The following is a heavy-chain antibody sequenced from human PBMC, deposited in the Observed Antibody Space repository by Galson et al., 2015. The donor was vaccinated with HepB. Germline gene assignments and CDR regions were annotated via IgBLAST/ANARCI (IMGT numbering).Heavy chain of an antibody. CDR1: RFTFSTYA. V-gene: IGHV3-23*01. CDR2: ISGSGGNT. D-gene: IGHD1-26*01. J-gene: IGHJ6*02. Sequence: SLRLSCAASRFTFSTYAMTWVRQPPGKGLEWVSSISGSGGNTFYSESVKGRFTISRDNSKNTLFLQMNSLRADDTAVYSCAKSLRHYPYDMDVWGPGTTVSVSS. CDR3: AKSLRHYPYDMDV.